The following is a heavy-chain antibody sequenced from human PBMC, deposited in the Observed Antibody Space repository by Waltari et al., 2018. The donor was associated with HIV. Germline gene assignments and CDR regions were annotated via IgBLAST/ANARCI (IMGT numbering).Heavy chain of an antibody. CDR3: ATDSVTMVRGVIRGNFDY. V-gene: IGHV1-24*01. CDR1: GYSLTELY. D-gene: IGHD3-10*01. CDR2: FDLEDDEI. J-gene: IGHJ4*02. Sequence: QVQLVQSGAEVKKPGASVKVPCKVSGYSLTELYMHWVRQAPGKGLEWMGGFDLEDDEITYAQKFQGRVTMTEDTSTDTAYMELSSLRSEDTAVYYCATDSVTMVRGVIRGNFDYWGQGTVVTVSS.